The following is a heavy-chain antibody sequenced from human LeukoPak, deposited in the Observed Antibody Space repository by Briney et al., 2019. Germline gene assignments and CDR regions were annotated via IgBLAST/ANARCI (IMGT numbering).Heavy chain of an antibody. CDR2: ISYDGSNK. CDR1: GFTFSSDG. V-gene: IGHV3-30*03. Sequence: PGGSLRLSCAASGFTFSSDGMHWVRQAPGKGLEWVAVISYDGSNKYYADSVKGRFTISRDNSKNTLYLQMNSLRAEDTAVYYCAASGTGAFDIWGQGTMVTVSS. CDR3: AASGTGAFDI. D-gene: IGHD6-13*01. J-gene: IGHJ3*02.